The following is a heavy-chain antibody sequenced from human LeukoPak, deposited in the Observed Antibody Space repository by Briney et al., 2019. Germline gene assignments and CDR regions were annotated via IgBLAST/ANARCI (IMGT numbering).Heavy chain of an antibody. CDR1: GFTFTNHW. V-gene: IGHV3-7*03. Sequence: PGGSLRLSCAASGFTFTNHWMSWVRQAPGKGLEWVANIKEDGSEKYYVDSVKGRFTVSRDNVKNSLFLQMNSLRVDDTAVYYCAKSGSSVFWSWGQGTLVTVSP. J-gene: IGHJ5*02. D-gene: IGHD3-3*02. CDR3: AKSGSSVFWS. CDR2: IKEDGSEK.